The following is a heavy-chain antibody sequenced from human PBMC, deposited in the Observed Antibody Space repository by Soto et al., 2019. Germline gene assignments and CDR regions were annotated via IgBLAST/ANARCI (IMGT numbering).Heavy chain of an antibody. D-gene: IGHD5-18*01. CDR2: ISGSGGST. CDR3: AKSRYSYAGGYGMDV. J-gene: IGHJ6*02. Sequence: EVQLLESGGGLVQPGGSLRLSCAASGFTFSTYATSWVRQAPGKGLEWVSGISGSGGSTDYADSVKGRFTISRDNSKSTLYLQMNSLRAEDTAVYYCAKSRYSYAGGYGMDVWGQGTTVTVSS. CDR1: GFTFSTYA. V-gene: IGHV3-23*01.